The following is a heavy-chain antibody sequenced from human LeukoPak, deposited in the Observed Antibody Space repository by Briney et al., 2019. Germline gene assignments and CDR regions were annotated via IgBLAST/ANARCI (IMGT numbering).Heavy chain of an antibody. Sequence: ASVKVSCKASGYTCTGYYLHWVRQAPGQGLEWMGWINPNRGGTNYAQKFQGRVTMTRDTSITTAYMELSRLTSDDTAVYYCARDYGGDSEDYYYYYMDVWGKGTTVTVSS. CDR2: INPNRGGT. D-gene: IGHD2-21*02. CDR1: GYTCTGYY. CDR3: ARDYGGDSEDYYYYYMDV. V-gene: IGHV1-2*02. J-gene: IGHJ6*03.